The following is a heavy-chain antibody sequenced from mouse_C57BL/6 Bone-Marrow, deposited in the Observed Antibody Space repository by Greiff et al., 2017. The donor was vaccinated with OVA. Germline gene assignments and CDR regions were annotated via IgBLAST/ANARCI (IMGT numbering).Heavy chain of an antibody. CDR2: IDPENGDT. V-gene: IGHV14-4*01. Sequence: VQLQQSGAELVRPGASVKLSCTASGFNIKDYYMLWVKQRPEQGLEWIGWIDPENGDTEYASKFQGRATITADTSSNTAHLRLGILASEDTAVYCCTTEYGYGFAYWGQGTLVTVSA. D-gene: IGHD2-2*01. CDR1: GFNIKDYY. CDR3: TTEYGYGFAY. J-gene: IGHJ3*01.